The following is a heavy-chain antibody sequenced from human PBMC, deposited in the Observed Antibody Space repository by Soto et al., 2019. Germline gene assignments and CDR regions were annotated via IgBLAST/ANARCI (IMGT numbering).Heavy chain of an antibody. CDR3: PYDSSGDPFDY. CDR1: GGTFSSYA. J-gene: IGHJ4*02. Sequence: QVQLVQSGAEVKKPGSSVKVSCKASGGTFSSYAISWVRQAPGQGLEWMGGIISIFGTAKYAQKFHGRVTITADKSTSTAYIELSSRRSEDTSVYYCPYDSSGDPFDYLGQGTLVTVSS. V-gene: IGHV1-69*06. D-gene: IGHD3-22*01. CDR2: IISIFGTA.